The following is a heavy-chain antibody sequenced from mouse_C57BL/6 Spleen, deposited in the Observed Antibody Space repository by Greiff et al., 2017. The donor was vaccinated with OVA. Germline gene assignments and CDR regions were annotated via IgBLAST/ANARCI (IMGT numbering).Heavy chain of an antibody. Sequence: QVQLQQPGAELVRPGSSVKLSCKASGYTFTSYWMDWVKQSPEQGLEWIGTIYPSASETHYNQKFKDKATLTVDKSSSTAYMQLSSLTSEDSEVYYCASGTTIVAPFDDWGQGTTLTVSS. CDR3: ASGTTIVAPFDD. D-gene: IGHD1-1*01. J-gene: IGHJ2*01. CDR2: IYPSASET. V-gene: IGHV1-61*01. CDR1: GYTFTSYW.